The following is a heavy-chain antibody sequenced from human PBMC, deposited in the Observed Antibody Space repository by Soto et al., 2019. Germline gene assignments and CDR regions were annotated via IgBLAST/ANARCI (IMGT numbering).Heavy chain of an antibody. J-gene: IGHJ4*02. D-gene: IGHD6-19*01. V-gene: IGHV3-33*01. CDR1: GFTFSSYG. CDR2: IWYDGSNK. CDR3: ARGALYSSGWYGSC. Sequence: QVQLVESGGGVVQPGRSLRLSCAASGFTFSSYGMHWVRQAPGKGLEWVAVIWYDGSNKYYADSVKGRFTISRDNSKNTLYLQMNSLRAEDTAVYYCARGALYSSGWYGSCWGQGTLVTVSS.